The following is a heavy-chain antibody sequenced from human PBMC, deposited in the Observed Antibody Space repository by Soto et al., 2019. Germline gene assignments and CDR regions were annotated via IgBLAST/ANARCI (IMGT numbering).Heavy chain of an antibody. CDR3: ARDRVVRGVVLDYYYYGMDV. D-gene: IGHD3-10*01. Sequence: ASVKVSCKASGGTFSSYAISWVRQAPGQGLEWMGGIIPIFGTANYAQKFQGRVTITADESTSTAYMELSSLRSEDTAVYYCARDRVVRGVVLDYYYYGMDVWGQGTTVTVSS. J-gene: IGHJ6*02. CDR2: IIPIFGTA. CDR1: GGTFSSYA. V-gene: IGHV1-69*13.